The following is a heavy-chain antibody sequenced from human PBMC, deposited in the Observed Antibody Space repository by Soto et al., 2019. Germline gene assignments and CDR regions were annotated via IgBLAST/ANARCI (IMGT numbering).Heavy chain of an antibody. J-gene: IGHJ5*02. D-gene: IGHD7-27*01. Sequence: ASVKVSCKASGYTFTSFGIGWVRQAPGQGLEWMGWISGFNAYTDLAQGLQGRVTMTTDTSTNTAYMELRSLKSDDTAVYYCAKSGDGNWFETWGQGTPVTVSS. CDR3: AKSGDGNWFET. CDR2: ISGFNAYT. CDR1: GYTFTSFG. V-gene: IGHV1-18*01.